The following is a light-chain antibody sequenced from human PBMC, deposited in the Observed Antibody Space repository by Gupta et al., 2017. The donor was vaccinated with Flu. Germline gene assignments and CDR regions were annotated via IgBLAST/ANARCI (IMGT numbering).Light chain of an antibody. CDR2: LGS. Sequence: DIVMTQSPLSLPVTPGEPASISCSSSQSLLHSNGYNYLDWYLQKPGQSPQLLVYLGSKLAYGGPDRFSGRGEGTGFTLHSSRGEDEDGGVYYGRQVLPTRTFGQGTKVEIK. CDR3: RQVLPTRT. V-gene: IGKV2-28*01. CDR1: QSLLHSNGYNY. J-gene: IGKJ1*01.